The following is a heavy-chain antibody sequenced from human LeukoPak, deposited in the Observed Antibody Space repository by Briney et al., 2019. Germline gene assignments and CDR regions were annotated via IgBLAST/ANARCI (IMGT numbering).Heavy chain of an antibody. D-gene: IGHD3-10*01. J-gene: IGHJ6*02. CDR1: GFTFSSYA. CDR2: IQSKTDGGTT. Sequence: GGSLRLSCAASGFTFSSYAMHWVRQAPGKGLEWVGRIQSKTDGGTTEYAAPVKGRFTISRDDSTNTLYLQMNSLKTEDTGVYYCAAGGRVWGQGTTVTVSS. V-gene: IGHV3-15*01. CDR3: AAGGRV.